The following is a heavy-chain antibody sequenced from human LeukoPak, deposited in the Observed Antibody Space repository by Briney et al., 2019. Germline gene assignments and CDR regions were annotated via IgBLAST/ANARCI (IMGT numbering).Heavy chain of an antibody. V-gene: IGHV4-34*01. CDR2: INHSGST. CDR3: ARGPAMSPYYYYYGMDV. CDR1: GGSISSYY. Sequence: PSETLSLTCTVSGGSISSYYWSWIRQPPGKGLEWIGEINHSGSTNYNPSLKSRVTISVDTSKNQFSLKLSSVTAADTAVYYCARGPAMSPYYYYYGMDVWGQGTTVTVSS. D-gene: IGHD2-2*01. J-gene: IGHJ6*02.